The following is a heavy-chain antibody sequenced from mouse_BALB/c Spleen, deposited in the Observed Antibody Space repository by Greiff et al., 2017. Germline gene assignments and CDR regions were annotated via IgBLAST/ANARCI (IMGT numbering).Heavy chain of an antibody. V-gene: IGHV5-17*02. CDR1: GFTFSSFG. D-gene: IGHD2-14*01. J-gene: IGHJ4*01. CDR2: ISSGSSTI. CDR3: AREEVRDARDY. Sequence: EVQLVESGGGLVQPGGSRKLSCAASGFTFSSFGMHWVRQAPEKGLEWVAYISSGSSTIYYADTVKGRFTISRDNPKNTLFLQMTSLRSEDTAMYYCAREEVRDARDYGGQGTSVTVSS.